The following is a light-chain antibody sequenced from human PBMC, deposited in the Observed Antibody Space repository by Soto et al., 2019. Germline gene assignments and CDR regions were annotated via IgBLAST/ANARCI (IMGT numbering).Light chain of an antibody. J-gene: IGLJ2*01. CDR2: EVS. V-gene: IGLV2-8*01. Sequence: QSALTQPPSASGSPGQSVTISCTGTSSDVGGYNSVSWYQQHPGKAPKLMIYEVSKRPSGVPVRFSGSKSGNTASLTVSGLPAEDEADYYCSSFAGSDNVVFGGGTKLTVL. CDR3: SSFAGSDNVV. CDR1: SSDVGGYNS.